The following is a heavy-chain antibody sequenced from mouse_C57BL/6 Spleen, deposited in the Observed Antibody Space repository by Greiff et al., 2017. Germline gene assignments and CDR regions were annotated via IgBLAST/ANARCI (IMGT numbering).Heavy chain of an antibody. CDR3: ARGRGLYDYDGEAMEGYAMDY. V-gene: IGHV1-69*01. CDR2: IDPSDSYT. D-gene: IGHD2-4*01. Sequence: QVQLQQPGAELVMPGASVKLSCKASGYTFTSYWMHWVKQRPGQGLEWIGEIDPSDSYTNYNQKFKGKSTLTVDKSSSTAYMQLSSLPSEDSAVYYCARGRGLYDYDGEAMEGYAMDYWGQGTSVTVSS. J-gene: IGHJ4*01. CDR1: GYTFTSYW.